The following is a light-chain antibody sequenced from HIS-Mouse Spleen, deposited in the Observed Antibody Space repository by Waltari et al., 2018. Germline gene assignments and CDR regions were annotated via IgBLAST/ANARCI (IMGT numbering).Light chain of an antibody. J-gene: IGLJ1*01. CDR1: SSDVGGSNY. CDR2: EFS. Sequence: QSALTQPASVSGSPGQSITISCTGTSSDVGGSNYVSWYQQHPGKAPKLMIYEFSNRPSGVSNRFSGSKSGNTASLTISGLQAEDEADYYCSSYTSSSTFFGTGTKVTVL. CDR3: SSYTSSSTF. V-gene: IGLV2-14*01.